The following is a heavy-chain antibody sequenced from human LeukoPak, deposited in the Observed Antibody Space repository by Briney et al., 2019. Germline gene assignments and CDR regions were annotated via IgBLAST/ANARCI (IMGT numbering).Heavy chain of an antibody. CDR1: GGSISSSNW. J-gene: IGHJ2*01. Sequence: PSGTLSLTCAVSGGSISSSNWWSWVRQPPGKGLEWIGEIYHSGSTNYNPSLKSRVTISVDTSKNQFSLKLSSVTAADTAVYYCARAREMATIYWYFDLWGRGTLVTVSS. V-gene: IGHV4-4*02. CDR2: IYHSGST. D-gene: IGHD5-24*01. CDR3: ARAREMATIYWYFDL.